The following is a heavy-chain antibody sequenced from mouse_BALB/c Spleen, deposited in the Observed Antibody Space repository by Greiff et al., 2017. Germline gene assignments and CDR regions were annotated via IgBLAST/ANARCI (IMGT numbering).Heavy chain of an antibody. CDR3: ARDYGSRYFDV. CDR1: GYTFTSYY. D-gene: IGHD1-1*01. V-gene: IGHV1S56*01. J-gene: IGHJ1*01. CDR2: IYPGNVNT. Sequence: QVHVKQSGPELVKPGASVRISCKASGYTFTSYYIHWVKQRPGQGLEWIGWIYPGNVNTKYNEKFKGKATLTADKSSSTAYMQLSSLTSEDSAVYFCARDYGSRYFDVGGAGTTVTVSS.